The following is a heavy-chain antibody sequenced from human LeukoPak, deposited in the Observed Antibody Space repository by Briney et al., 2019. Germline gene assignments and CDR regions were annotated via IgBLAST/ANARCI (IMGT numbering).Heavy chain of an antibody. V-gene: IGHV3-33*08. J-gene: IGHJ4*02. Sequence: GGSLRLSCAASGFTFNDAWMSWVRQVPGKGLEWVAVIWANGITKHYADSVKGRFTISRDNSRGTLYLEMTSLTGEDTAIYYCARDASFYAADYWGQGTQVTVSS. CDR2: IWANGITK. CDR3: ARDASFYAADY. CDR1: GFTFNDAW. D-gene: IGHD2/OR15-2a*01.